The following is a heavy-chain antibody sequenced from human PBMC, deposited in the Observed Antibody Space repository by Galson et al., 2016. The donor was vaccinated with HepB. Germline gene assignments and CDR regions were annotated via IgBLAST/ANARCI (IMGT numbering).Heavy chain of an antibody. CDR3: ARVSLVSAGTVDY. CDR1: GITFSRYW. V-gene: IGHV3-74*01. J-gene: IGHJ4*02. Sequence: SLRLSCAASGITFSRYWMHWVRQAPGKGLVWVSHIKNDGTTTNYADSVRGRFIISRDNAKNTLYLQMNSLRAEDTAVYYCARVSLVSAGTVDYWGQGTLVVVSS. CDR2: IKNDGTTT. D-gene: IGHD6-19*01.